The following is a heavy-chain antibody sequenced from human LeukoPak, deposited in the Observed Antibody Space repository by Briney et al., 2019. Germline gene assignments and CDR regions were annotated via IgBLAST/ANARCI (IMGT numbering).Heavy chain of an antibody. J-gene: IGHJ5*02. CDR2: INHSGST. V-gene: IGHV4-34*01. D-gene: IGHD2-2*01. CDR3: AREHIVVVPAAISIWFDH. Sequence: SETLSLTCAVYGGSFSGYYWSWIRQPPGKGLEWIGEINHSGSTNYNPSLKSRVTISVDTSKNQFSLKLSSVTAADTAVYYCAREHIVVVPAAISIWFDHWGQGTLVTVSS. CDR1: GGSFSGYY.